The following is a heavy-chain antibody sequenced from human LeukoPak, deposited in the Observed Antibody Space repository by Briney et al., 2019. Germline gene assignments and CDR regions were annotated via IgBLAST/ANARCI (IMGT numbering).Heavy chain of an antibody. Sequence: ASVTVSCKASVYTFTGYYMHWVRQAPGQGLEGMGWINPKSGGTNYAQQFQGRVTMTRDRSITTAYLELNRLRSDDTAVYYCARVGYSSLLVDYGMDVWGQGTTVTVSS. CDR3: ARVGYSSLLVDYGMDV. V-gene: IGHV1-2*02. D-gene: IGHD5-18*01. J-gene: IGHJ6*02. CDR1: VYTFTGYY. CDR2: INPKSGGT.